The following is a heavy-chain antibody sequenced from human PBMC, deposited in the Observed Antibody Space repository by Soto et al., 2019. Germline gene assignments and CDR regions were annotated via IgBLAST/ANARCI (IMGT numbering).Heavy chain of an antibody. D-gene: IGHD3-10*01. CDR1: GFMFSRYA. Sequence: QVQLVESGGGVVPPGRSLRLSCAASGFMFSRYAMHWVRQAPGKGLEWVAVISKDGSVIYYADSVKGRFTFSRDKSKTMVYLQLNSLRDEDTSVFYCVRSRSGAVPDSFAYWGQRTLVNVAS. CDR2: ISKDGSVI. V-gene: IGHV3-30*04. CDR3: VRSRSGAVPDSFAY. J-gene: IGHJ4*02.